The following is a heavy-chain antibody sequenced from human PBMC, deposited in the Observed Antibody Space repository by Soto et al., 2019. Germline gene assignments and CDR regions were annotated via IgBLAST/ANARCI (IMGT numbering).Heavy chain of an antibody. D-gene: IGHD2-2*01. CDR3: ARQGGVSAMPTDYYYYGMDV. CDR1: GGSISSDY. CDR2: IYYSGST. V-gene: IGHV4-59*08. Sequence: SETLSLTCTVSGGSISSDYWSWIRQPPGKGLEWIGYIYYSGSTNYNPSLKSRVTISVDTSKNQFSLKLSSVTAADTAVYYCARQGGVSAMPTDYYYYGMDVWGQGTTVTVS. J-gene: IGHJ6*02.